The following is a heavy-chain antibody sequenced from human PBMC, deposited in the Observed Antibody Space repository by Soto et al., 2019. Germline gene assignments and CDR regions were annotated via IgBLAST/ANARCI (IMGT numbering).Heavy chain of an antibody. J-gene: IGHJ5*02. CDR3: ARRVDTVMLT. CDR1: GYTFPSYG. V-gene: IGHV1-18*01. D-gene: IGHD5-18*01. CDR2: TSTEKGKA. Sequence: QVQLVQSGAEVKKPGASVKVSCKASGYTFPSYGISWVRQAPGQGLEGRGWTSTEKGKANNPQNLQGRVTMTTDTSTSTAYMELRSLRSDDTAMYYCARRVDTVMLTWGQGTLVTVSS.